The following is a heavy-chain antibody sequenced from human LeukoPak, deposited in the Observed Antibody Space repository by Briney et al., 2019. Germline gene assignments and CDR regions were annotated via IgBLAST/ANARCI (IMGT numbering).Heavy chain of an antibody. CDR3: ARAMRSGYDY. V-gene: IGHV3-48*02. J-gene: IGHJ4*02. CDR1: GLTLSNYG. Sequence: GGSLRLSCAASGLTLSNYGMNWVRQAPGKGLEWVSYISSSSDAIYYADSVKGRFTISRDNAKNSLYLEMNSLRDEDTAVYYCARAMRSGYDYWGQGTLVIVSS. D-gene: IGHD5-12*01. CDR2: ISSSSDAI.